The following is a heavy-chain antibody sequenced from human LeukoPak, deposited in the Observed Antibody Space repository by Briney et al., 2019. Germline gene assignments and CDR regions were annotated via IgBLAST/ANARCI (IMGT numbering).Heavy chain of an antibody. V-gene: IGHV4-34*01. D-gene: IGHD6-13*01. CDR2: INHSGST. J-gene: IGHJ4*02. CDR1: GGSFSGYY. CDR3: ARAYSSSWIDY. Sequence: SETLSLTCAVYGGSFSGYYWSWIRQPPGKGLEWIGEINHSGSTNYNPSLKSQVTISVDTSKNQFSPKLSSVTAADTAVYYCARAYSSSWIDYWGQGTLVTVSS.